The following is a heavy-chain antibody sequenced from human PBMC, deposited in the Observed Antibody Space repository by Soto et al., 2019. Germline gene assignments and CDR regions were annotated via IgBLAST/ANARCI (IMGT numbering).Heavy chain of an antibody. CDR2: IYPGDSDT. V-gene: IGHV5-51*01. J-gene: IGHJ6*04. CDR1: GYTFTSYW. CDR3: ARHVGSRSGPLTGPTYYYYGTDV. D-gene: IGHD6-19*01. Sequence: GESLKISCKGSGYTFTSYWIGWVRQMPGKGLEWIGIIYPGDSDTRYSPSFQGQVTISADKSISTAYLQWSSLKASDTAMYYCARHVGSRSGPLTGPTYYYYGTDVRGKGTTVTVSS.